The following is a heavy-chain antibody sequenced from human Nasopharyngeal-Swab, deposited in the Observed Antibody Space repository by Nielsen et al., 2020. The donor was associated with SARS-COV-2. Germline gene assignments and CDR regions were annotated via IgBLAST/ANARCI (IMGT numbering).Heavy chain of an antibody. CDR2: ISSSSYI. CDR3: ATDYVETRDY. V-gene: IGHV3-69-1*01. J-gene: IGHJ4*02. D-gene: IGHD4-17*01. Sequence: VRQAPGKRLEWVSSISSSSYIYYADSVKGRFTISRDNAKNSLYLQMNSLRAEDTAVYYCATDYVETRDYWGQGTLVTVSS.